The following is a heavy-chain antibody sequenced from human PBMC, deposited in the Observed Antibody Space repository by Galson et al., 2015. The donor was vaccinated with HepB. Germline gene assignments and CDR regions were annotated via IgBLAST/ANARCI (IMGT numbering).Heavy chain of an antibody. V-gene: IGHV3-69-1*01. CDR1: GFTLSDDD. Sequence: SLRLSCAASGFTLSDDDVSWVRQAPGKGLEWISFINPGTFTYHVDSVKGRFTISRDNTKGSVYLQMNSLRADDTGIYHCVRGHFANWGQGILVTVPS. D-gene: IGHD3-3*02. CDR2: INPGTFT. CDR3: VRGHFAN. J-gene: IGHJ4*02.